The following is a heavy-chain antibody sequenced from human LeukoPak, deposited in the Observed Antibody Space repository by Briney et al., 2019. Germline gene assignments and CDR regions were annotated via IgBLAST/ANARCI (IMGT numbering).Heavy chain of an antibody. D-gene: IGHD3-9*01. Sequence: PSETLSLTCTVSGGSISSSSYYWGWIRQPPGKGLEWIGSIYYSGSTYYNPSLKSRVTISVDTSKNQFSLKLSPVTAADTALYYCASRKLNYYDLLTGSPASPFHIWGQGTMVTVSS. CDR3: ASRKLNYYDLLTGSPASPFHI. V-gene: IGHV4-39*01. CDR1: GGSISSSSYY. CDR2: IYYSGST. J-gene: IGHJ3*02.